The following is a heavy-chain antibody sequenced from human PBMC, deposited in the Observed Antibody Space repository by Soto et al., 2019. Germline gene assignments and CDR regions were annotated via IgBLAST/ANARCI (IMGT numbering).Heavy chain of an antibody. CDR1: GFTFSSYA. CDR3: ARVDTAMVFDY. J-gene: IGHJ4*02. D-gene: IGHD5-18*01. CDR2: ISYDGSNK. Sequence: PGGSLSLSYAASGFTFSSYAMHWVRQAPGKGLEWVAVISYDGSNKYYADSVKGRLTISRDNSKNTLYLQMNSLRAEDTAVYYCARVDTAMVFDYWGQGTLVTVSS. V-gene: IGHV3-30-3*01.